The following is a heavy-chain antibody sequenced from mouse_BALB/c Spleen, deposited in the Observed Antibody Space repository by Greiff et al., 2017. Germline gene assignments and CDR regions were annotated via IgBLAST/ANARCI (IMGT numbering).Heavy chain of an antibody. CDR3: TQSRYNDGSKSLDY. CDR2: IYPGNSDT. CDR1: GYTFTSYW. V-gene: IGHV1-5*01. J-gene: IGHJ2*01. Sequence: VQLKQSGTVLARPGASVKMSCKASGYTFTSYWMHWVKQRPGQGLEWIGAIYPGNSDTSYNQKFKGKAKLTAVTSASTAYMELSSLTNEDSAVYYCTQSRYNDGSKSLDYWGQGTTLTVSS. D-gene: IGHD1-1*01.